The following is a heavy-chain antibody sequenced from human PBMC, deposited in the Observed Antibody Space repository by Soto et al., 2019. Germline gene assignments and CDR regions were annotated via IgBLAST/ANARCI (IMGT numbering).Heavy chain of an antibody. CDR1: GGSFSVYY. Sequence: QVHLQQWGAGLLKPSETLSLTCAVYGGSFSVYYWSWIRQPPGKGLAWIGEINHSGSTHSNPSLKSRATISVDTSKNEIALKLSSVTAAETAVYECARVAMISFYYYSGMDVWGQGPTVTVSS. V-gene: IGHV4-34*01. J-gene: IGHJ6*02. D-gene: IGHD3-22*01. CDR3: ARVAMISFYYYSGMDV. CDR2: INHSGST.